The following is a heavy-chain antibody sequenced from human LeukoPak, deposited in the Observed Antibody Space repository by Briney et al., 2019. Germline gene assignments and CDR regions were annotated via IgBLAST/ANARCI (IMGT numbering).Heavy chain of an antibody. CDR1: GYTFTGYY. CDR2: INPNRGGT. Sequence: ASVKVSCKASGYTFTGYYMQWVRQAPGQGLEWTGWINPNRGGTNYAQKFQGRVTMTRDTSISTAYMELSRLRSDATAVYYCARESLGYGAEKANAFDIWGQGTMVTVSS. V-gene: IGHV1-2*02. D-gene: IGHD4-17*01. CDR3: ARESLGYGAEKANAFDI. J-gene: IGHJ3*02.